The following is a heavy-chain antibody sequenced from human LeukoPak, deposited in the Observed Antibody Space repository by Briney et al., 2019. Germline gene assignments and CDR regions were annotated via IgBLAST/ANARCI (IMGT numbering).Heavy chain of an antibody. J-gene: IGHJ4*02. CDR1: GYTFTGYY. CDR2: INPNSDGT. Sequence: ASVKVSCKASGYTFTGYYMHWVRQAPGQGLEWMGWINPNSDGTNYAQKFQGRVTMTRDTSISTAYMELSRLRSDDTAVYYCARTTAAAGPISFWGQGTLVTVSS. CDR3: ARTTAAAGPISF. V-gene: IGHV1-2*02. D-gene: IGHD6-13*01.